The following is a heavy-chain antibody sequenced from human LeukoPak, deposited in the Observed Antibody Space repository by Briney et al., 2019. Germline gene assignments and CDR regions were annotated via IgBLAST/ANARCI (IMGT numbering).Heavy chain of an antibody. Sequence: ASVKVSCKATSRISWVRQAPGQGLEWMGWIGTYGGDTYYAQRFQGRITVTTDTSTSTVYMELRNLRTDDTAVYYCARDLWNFYDDSGYNRDFDSWGQGTLVTVSS. J-gene: IGHJ5*01. CDR2: IGTYGGDT. CDR1: TSR. CDR3: ARDLWNFYDDSGYNRDFDS. D-gene: IGHD3-22*01. V-gene: IGHV1-18*01.